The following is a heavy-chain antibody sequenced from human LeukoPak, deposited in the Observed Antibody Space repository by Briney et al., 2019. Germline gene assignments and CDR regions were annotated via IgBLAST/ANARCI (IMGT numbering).Heavy chain of an antibody. Sequence: MPSETLSLTCTVSGGSISSYYWSWIRQPPGKGLEWIGDIYYSGSTTNYNPSLKSRVTISVDMSKNQFSLKLSSVTAADTAVYYCARVQGIRDGPFDYWGQGTLVTVSS. D-gene: IGHD5-24*01. V-gene: IGHV4-59*01. CDR2: IYYSGSTT. J-gene: IGHJ4*02. CDR1: GGSISSYY. CDR3: ARVQGIRDGPFDY.